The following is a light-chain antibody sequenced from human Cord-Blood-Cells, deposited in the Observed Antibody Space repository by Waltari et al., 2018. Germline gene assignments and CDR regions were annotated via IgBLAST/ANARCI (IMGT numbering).Light chain of an antibody. V-gene: IGLV2-23*01. CDR3: CSYASSSTWV. J-gene: IGLJ3*02. Sequence: SALTQPASVSGSPGQSITSSCTGTSSDVGSYNLVSWYQQHPGKAPKLMIYEGSKRPSGVSNRFSGSKSGNTASLTISWLQAEGEADYYCCSYASSSTWVFGGGTKLTGL. CDR1: SSDVGSYNL. CDR2: EGS.